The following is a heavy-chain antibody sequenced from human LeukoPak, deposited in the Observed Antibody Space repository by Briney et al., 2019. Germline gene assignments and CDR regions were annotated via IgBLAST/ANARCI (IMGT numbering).Heavy chain of an antibody. CDR2: IKQDGSEK. V-gene: IGHV3-7*01. D-gene: IGHD5-12*01. CDR3: ARDVGYGDY. Sequence: GGSLRLSCAASGFTFSYYWMTWVRQAPGKGLEWVANIKQDGSEKYYVDSVKGRFTISRDKAKNSLYLQMNSLRAEDTAVYYCARDVGYGDYWGQGTLVSVSS. CDR1: GFTFSYYW. J-gene: IGHJ4*02.